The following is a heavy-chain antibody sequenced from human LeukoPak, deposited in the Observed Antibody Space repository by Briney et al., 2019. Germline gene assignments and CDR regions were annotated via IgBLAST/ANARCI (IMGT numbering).Heavy chain of an antibody. CDR3: ARDRRLQWEPYFDY. D-gene: IGHD1-26*01. J-gene: IGHJ4*02. Sequence: GGSLRLSCAASGFTFSSYAMHWVRQAPGKGLEWVAVISYDGSNKYYADSVKGRFTISRDNSKNTLYLQMNSLRAEDTAVYYCARDRRLQWEPYFDYWGQGTLVTVSS. V-gene: IGHV3-30*14. CDR2: ISYDGSNK. CDR1: GFTFSSYA.